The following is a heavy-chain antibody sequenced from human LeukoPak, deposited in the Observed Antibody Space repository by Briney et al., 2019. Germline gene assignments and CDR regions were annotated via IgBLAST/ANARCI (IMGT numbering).Heavy chain of an antibody. CDR1: GFTFSIYN. CDR2: IGSTSSTI. CDR3: ARDDYCSGGDCYSGAFDY. V-gene: IGHV3-48*02. J-gene: IGHJ4*02. D-gene: IGHD2-15*01. Sequence: GGSLRLSCAASGFTFSIYNMNWVRLAPGKGLGWVSYIGSTSSTIYYADSVRGRFTISRDNAKNSLYLQMNSLRDDDTAVYFCARDDYCSGGDCYSGAFDYWGQGTPVTVSS.